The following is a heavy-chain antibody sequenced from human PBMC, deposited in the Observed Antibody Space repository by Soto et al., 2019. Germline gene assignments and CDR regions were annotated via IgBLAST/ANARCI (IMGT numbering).Heavy chain of an antibody. V-gene: IGHV4-39*01. Sequence: PSETLSLTCTVSGGSITSSSYYWGWIRQPPGKGLEWIGTIYYSGSTYYNPSLKSRVTISVDTSKNQFSLKLSSVTAADTAVYYCARVYYGSGIIEYWGQGTLVTVSS. CDR3: ARVYYGSGIIEY. J-gene: IGHJ4*02. CDR1: GGSITSSSYY. D-gene: IGHD3-10*01. CDR2: IYYSGST.